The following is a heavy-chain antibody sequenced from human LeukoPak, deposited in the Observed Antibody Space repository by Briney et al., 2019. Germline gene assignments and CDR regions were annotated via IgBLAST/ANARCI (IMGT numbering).Heavy chain of an antibody. D-gene: IGHD6-13*01. Sequence: SETLSLTCTVSGGSISSYYWTWIRQPPGKGLEWIGYIYYSESTNYNPSLKSRVTISVDTSKNQFSLKLSSVTAADTAVYYCARRRRKGAIGTDALDNWGQGTMVTVSS. J-gene: IGHJ3*02. CDR1: GGSISSYY. CDR3: ARRRRKGAIGTDALDN. V-gene: IGHV4-59*08. CDR2: IYYSEST.